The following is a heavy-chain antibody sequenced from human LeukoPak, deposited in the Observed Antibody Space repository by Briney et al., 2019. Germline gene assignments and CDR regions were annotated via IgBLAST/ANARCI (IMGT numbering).Heavy chain of an antibody. V-gene: IGHV4-4*07. CDR1: GGSISSYY. CDR3: ARSPRGATSRYYYYYYMDV. J-gene: IGHJ6*03. CDR2: IYTSGRT. Sequence: SETLSLTCTVSGGSISSYYWSWIRQPAGKGLEWIGRIYTSGRTNYNPSLKSRVTMSVDTSKNQFSLKLSSVTAADTAVYYCARSPRGATSRYYYYYYMDVWGKGTTVTVSS. D-gene: IGHD5-24*01.